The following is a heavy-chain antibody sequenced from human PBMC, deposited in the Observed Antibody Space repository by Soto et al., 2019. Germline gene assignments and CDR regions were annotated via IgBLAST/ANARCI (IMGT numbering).Heavy chain of an antibody. V-gene: IGHV1-2*02. Sequence: ASVKVSCKASGYIFTSYEINWVRQAPGQGLEWMGWMNPNSGGTNYAQKFQDRVTMTRDPSINTAYMDPRWLTFDDTAVYYCAKDASQTFGSSFHNDYWGQGTLVTVSS. CDR3: AKDASQTFGSSFHNDY. CDR2: MNPNSGGT. CDR1: GYIFTSYE. D-gene: IGHD6-13*01. J-gene: IGHJ4*02.